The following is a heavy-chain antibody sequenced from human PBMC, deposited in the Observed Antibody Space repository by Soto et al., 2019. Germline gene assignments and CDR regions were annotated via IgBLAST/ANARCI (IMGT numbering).Heavy chain of an antibody. V-gene: IGHV3-33*01. Sequence: GGSLRLSCAASGFTFSSYGMHWVRQAPGKGLEWVAVIWYDGSNKYYADSVKGRFTISRDNSKNTLYLQMNSLRAEDTAVYYCAREKDEGYYDSSGYYGMDVWGQGTTVTVSS. J-gene: IGHJ6*02. CDR1: GFTFSSYG. D-gene: IGHD3-22*01. CDR2: IWYDGSNK. CDR3: AREKDEGYYDSSGYYGMDV.